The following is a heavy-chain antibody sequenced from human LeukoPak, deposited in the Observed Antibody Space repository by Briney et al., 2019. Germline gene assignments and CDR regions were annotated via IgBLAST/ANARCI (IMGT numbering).Heavy chain of an antibody. D-gene: IGHD3-10*02. CDR3: AELGITMIGGV. J-gene: IGHJ6*04. CDR2: ISSSGSTI. Sequence: GGSLRLSCAASGFTFSSYEMNWGRQAPGKGLERGSYISSSGSTIYYADSVKGRFTISRDNAKKSLYLQMNSLRAEDTAVYYCAELGITMIGGVWGKGTTVTISS. CDR1: GFTFSSYE. V-gene: IGHV3-48*03.